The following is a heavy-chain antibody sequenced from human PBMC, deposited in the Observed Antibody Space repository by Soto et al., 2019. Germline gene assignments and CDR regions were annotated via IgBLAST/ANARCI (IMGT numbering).Heavy chain of an antibody. D-gene: IGHD3-10*01. CDR3: ARDEMRGSGSPNFFGMD. CDR2: ISSSSTTI. Sequence: GGARRVSCAAYGVSISSYHLNWVRQAPGKGLEWISYISSSSTTIYYADSVKGRFTISRDNAKNSLSLQMNSLRAEDTAIYYCARDEMRGSGSPNFFGMD. J-gene: IGHJ6*03. V-gene: IGHV3-48*01. CDR1: GVSISSYH.